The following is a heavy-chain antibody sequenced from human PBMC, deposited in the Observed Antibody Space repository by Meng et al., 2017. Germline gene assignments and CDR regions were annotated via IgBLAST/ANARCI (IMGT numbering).Heavy chain of an antibody. Sequence: SETLSLTCTVSGGSISSSSYYWGWIRQPPGKGLEWIGSIYYSGSTYYNPSLKSRVTISVDTSKNQFSLKLSSVTAADTAVYYCARDSVQPGADDYGDYSSHPSRNNWFDPWGQGTLVTVSS. CDR3: ARDSVQPGADDYGDYSSHPSRNNWFDP. CDR2: IYYSGST. V-gene: IGHV4-39*07. CDR1: GGSISSSSYY. J-gene: IGHJ5*02. D-gene: IGHD4-17*01.